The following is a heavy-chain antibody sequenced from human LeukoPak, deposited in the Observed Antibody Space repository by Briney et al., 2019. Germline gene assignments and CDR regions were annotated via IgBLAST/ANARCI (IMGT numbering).Heavy chain of an antibody. CDR3: ARRMGGELVAFDI. J-gene: IGHJ3*02. CDR1: GFTFSGYS. Sequence: GGSLRLSCAASGFTFSGYSMNWVRQAPGKGLEWVSYISSSSTTIYFADSVKGRFTISRDNAKNSLYLQMNSLRDEDTAVYYCARRMGGELVAFDIWGQGTMVTVSS. V-gene: IGHV3-48*02. D-gene: IGHD1-7*01. CDR2: ISSSSTTI.